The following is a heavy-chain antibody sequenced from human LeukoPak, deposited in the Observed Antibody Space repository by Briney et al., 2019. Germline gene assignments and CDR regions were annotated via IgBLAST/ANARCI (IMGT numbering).Heavy chain of an antibody. D-gene: IGHD6-19*01. Sequence: SETLSLTCTVSGGSISSYYWSWIRQPAGKGLEWIGRIYTSGSTNYNPSLKSRVTMSVDTSKNQFSLQLNSVTPEDTAVYYCAREVFDRVRPGIAVAGGIRYNWFDPWGQGTLVTVSS. CDR2: IYTSGST. J-gene: IGHJ5*02. CDR1: GGSISSYY. V-gene: IGHV4-4*07. CDR3: AREVFDRVRPGIAVAGGIRYNWFDP.